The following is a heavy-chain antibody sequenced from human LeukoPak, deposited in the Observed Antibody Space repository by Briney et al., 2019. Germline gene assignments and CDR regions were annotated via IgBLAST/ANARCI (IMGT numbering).Heavy chain of an antibody. CDR2: IRSNGRDT. J-gene: IGHJ5*02. Sequence: PGGSLRLSCAASGFTFSEYSMSWVRQAPGKGLEWVSNIRSNGRDTYYTDSVKGRFTIPRDNSKNTLYLEMNSLRAEDTAVYYCAKGGYTTCFDPWGQGTLVTVSS. CDR1: GFTFSEYS. D-gene: IGHD2-15*01. V-gene: IGHV3-23*01. CDR3: AKGGYTTCFDP.